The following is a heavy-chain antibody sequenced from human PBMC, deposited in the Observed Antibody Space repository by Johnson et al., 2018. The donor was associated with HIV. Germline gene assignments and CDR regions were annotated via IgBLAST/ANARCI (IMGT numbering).Heavy chain of an antibody. J-gene: IGHJ3*02. V-gene: IGHV3-7*01. CDR2: INQDGSAR. CDR3: GRESTGAGTAFDI. D-gene: IGHD2-8*02. CDR1: GFTFSNHH. Sequence: VQLVESGGGLVQPGRSLRLSSAVSGFTFSNHHMTWVRQAPGKGLEWVANINQDGSARYYVDSVKGRFTISRDNAQNSLYLQMNSLRAEDTAVYYCGRESTGAGTAFDIWGQGTMVTVSS.